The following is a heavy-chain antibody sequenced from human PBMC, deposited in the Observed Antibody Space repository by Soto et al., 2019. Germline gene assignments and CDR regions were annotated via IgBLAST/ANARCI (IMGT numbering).Heavy chain of an antibody. V-gene: IGHV3-74*01. CDR2: INSDGSST. CDR1: GFTFSSYW. D-gene: IGHD1-26*01. Sequence: GGSLRLSCAASGFTFSSYWMHWVRQAPGKGLVWVSRINSDGSSTSYADSVKGRFTISRDNAKNTLYLQMNSLRAEDTSVYYCAKEGGLRGSYYISSSYYFDYWGQGTLVTVSS. J-gene: IGHJ4*02. CDR3: AKEGGLRGSYYISSSYYFDY.